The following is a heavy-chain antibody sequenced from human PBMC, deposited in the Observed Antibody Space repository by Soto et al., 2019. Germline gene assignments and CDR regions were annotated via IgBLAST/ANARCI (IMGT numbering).Heavy chain of an antibody. V-gene: IGHV3-48*02. J-gene: IGHJ4*02. CDR1: GFSFSTYN. Sequence: GGSLRLSCAASGFSFSTYNMNWVRQAPGRGLEWVSYISSRSSTIYHADSVKGRFTISRDNAKNSLYLQMDSLRDEDTAVYFCARAIAVGSTSLDYWGLGTRVTVSS. D-gene: IGHD6-19*01. CDR3: ARAIAVGSTSLDY. CDR2: ISSRSSTI.